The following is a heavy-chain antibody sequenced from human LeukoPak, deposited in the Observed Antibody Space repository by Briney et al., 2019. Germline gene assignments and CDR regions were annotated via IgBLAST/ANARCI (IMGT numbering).Heavy chain of an antibody. CDR1: GYSFTNYW. CDR3: ARLGTELNYYGSGRVQEYYMDV. D-gene: IGHD3-10*01. CDR2: IYPGDSDT. V-gene: IGHV5-51*01. J-gene: IGHJ6*03. Sequence: GESLKISCKGSGYSFTNYWIGWVRQMPGKGLEWMGIIYPGDSDTRYSPSFQGQVTISADKSISTAYLQWSSLKASDTAMYYCARLGTELNYYGSGRVQEYYMDVWGKGTTVTVSS.